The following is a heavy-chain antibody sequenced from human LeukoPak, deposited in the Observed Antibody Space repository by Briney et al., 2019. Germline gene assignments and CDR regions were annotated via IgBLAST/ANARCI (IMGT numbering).Heavy chain of an antibody. CDR1: GGSISSSSYY. Sequence: SETLSLTCTVSGGSISSSSYYWGWIRQPPGKGLEWIGSIYYSGSTYYNPSLKSRVTISVDTSKNHFSLKLSSVTAADTAVYYCARYYYGSGSYYEPPQKWGQGALVTVSS. V-gene: IGHV4-39*02. J-gene: IGHJ4*02. CDR2: IYYSGST. CDR3: ARYYYGSGSYYEPPQK. D-gene: IGHD3-10*01.